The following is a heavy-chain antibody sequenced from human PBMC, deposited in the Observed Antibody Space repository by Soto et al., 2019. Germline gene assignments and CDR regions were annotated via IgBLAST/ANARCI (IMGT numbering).Heavy chain of an antibody. CDR2: INAGNGNT. J-gene: IGHJ6*02. Sequence: ASVKVSCKASGYTFTSYAMHWVRQAPGQRLEWMGWINAGNGNTKYSQKFQGRVTITRDTSASTAYMELSSLRSEDTAVYYCASSSSSSYYYYYGIDVWGQGTTVTVSS. D-gene: IGHD6-13*01. CDR3: ASSSSSSYYYYYGIDV. V-gene: IGHV1-3*01. CDR1: GYTFTSYA.